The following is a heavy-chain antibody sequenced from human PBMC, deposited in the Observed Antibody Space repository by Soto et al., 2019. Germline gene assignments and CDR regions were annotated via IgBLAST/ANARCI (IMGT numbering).Heavy chain of an antibody. CDR1: GFTLSRYW. CDR3: ARESGYDPYFYYQYYLDV. Sequence: GGSLRLSCAASGFTLSRYWMSWVRQAPGKGLEWVAHIKQDGSERYHVDSVKGRFTISRDNGKNSLYLQMNSLRAEDTAVYYCARESGYDPYFYYQYYLDVWGKGTKVTVSS. J-gene: IGHJ6*03. D-gene: IGHD5-12*01. V-gene: IGHV3-7*01. CDR2: IKQDGSER.